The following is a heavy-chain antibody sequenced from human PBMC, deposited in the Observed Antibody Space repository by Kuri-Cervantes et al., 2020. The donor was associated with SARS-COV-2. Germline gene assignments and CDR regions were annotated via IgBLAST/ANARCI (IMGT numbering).Heavy chain of an antibody. V-gene: IGHV3-53*01. J-gene: IGHJ4*02. CDR1: GFTVSTNY. CDR2: IYSSGNT. CDR3: ARGGSCNSGTCFDY. D-gene: IGHD2-15*01. Sequence: GESLKISCAASGFTVSTNYMSWVRQAPGKGLEWASLIYSSGNTHYADSVKGRFTISRDNSKDTLYLQLNSLRVDDTAVYYCARGGSCNSGTCFDYWGQGTLVTVSS.